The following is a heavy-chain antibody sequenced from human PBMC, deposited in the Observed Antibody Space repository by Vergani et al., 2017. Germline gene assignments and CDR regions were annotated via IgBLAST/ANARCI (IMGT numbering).Heavy chain of an antibody. CDR2: IYCSGST. J-gene: IGHJ5*02. CDR1: GASIRSSNYY. Sequence: QLQLQESGPGLVKPSATLSLTCSVSGASIRSSNYYWGWLRQPPGKGLELIASIYCSGSTYYNPSLKRRVTISVDTSKNQFSLKLSSVTAAHTAVYFCARHSTVEWLVKLGWIDPWGQGILVTVSS. CDR3: ARHSTVEWLVKLGWIDP. V-gene: IGHV4-39*01. D-gene: IGHD6-19*01.